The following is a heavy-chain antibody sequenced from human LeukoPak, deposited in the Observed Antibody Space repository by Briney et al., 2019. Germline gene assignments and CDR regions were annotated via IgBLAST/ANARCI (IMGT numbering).Heavy chain of an antibody. D-gene: IGHD3-3*01. CDR1: GFTFSSFV. J-gene: IGHJ4*02. V-gene: IGHV3-30*18. CDR3: AKVRVYYDFWSGLD. Sequence: GGSLRLSCAASGFTFSSFVMHCVRQAPDKGLEWVGGISSDGNNKYYGDSVKGRFTISRDNSKNTLYLQMNSLRAEDTAVYYCAKVRVYYDFWSGLDWGQGTLVTVSS. CDR2: ISSDGNNK.